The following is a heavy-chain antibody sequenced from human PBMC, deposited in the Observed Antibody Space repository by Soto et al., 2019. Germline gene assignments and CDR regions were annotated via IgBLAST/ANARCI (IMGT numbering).Heavy chain of an antibody. CDR3: ARDSGPTEPHYGMDV. V-gene: IGHV1-69*08. CDR1: GGTFSSYT. CDR2: IIPILGIA. Sequence: QVQLVQSGAEVKKPGSSVNVSCKASGGTFSSYTISWVRQAPGQGLEWMGRIIPILGIANYAQKFQGRVTITADKSTSTAYMELSSLRSEDTAVYYCARDSGPTEPHYGMDVWGQGTTVTVSS. J-gene: IGHJ6*02. D-gene: IGHD3-10*01.